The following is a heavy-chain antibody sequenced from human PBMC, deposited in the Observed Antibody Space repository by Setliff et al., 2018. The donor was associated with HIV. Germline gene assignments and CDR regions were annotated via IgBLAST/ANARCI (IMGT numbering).Heavy chain of an antibody. D-gene: IGHD2-2*01. CDR2: IDWDEDK. Sequence: SGPTLVNPTPTLTLTCTFSGFSLSTSGMRVSWIRQPPGKALEWLARIDWDEDKFYSTSLKTRLTISKDTSKNQVVLTMTNMDPVDTATYYCARTFCSSTSCYENFDYWGQGTLVTVS. CDR1: GFSLSTSGMR. J-gene: IGHJ4*02. CDR3: ARTFCSSTSCYENFDY. V-gene: IGHV2-70*04.